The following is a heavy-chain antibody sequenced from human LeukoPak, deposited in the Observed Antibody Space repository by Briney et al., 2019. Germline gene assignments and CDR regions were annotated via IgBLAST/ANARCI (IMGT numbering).Heavy chain of an antibody. CDR3: AKDRTRFYY. CDR2: IKEDGSET. J-gene: IGHJ4*01. D-gene: IGHD2-2*01. Sequence: PGGSLRLSCAASGFTFSGYWMSWVRQAPGKGLEWVANIKEDGSETYYVDSVKGRFTISRDNAKNSLYLQMSSLRAEDTAVYYCAKDRTRFYYWGQGTLVTVSS. CDR1: GFTFSGYW. V-gene: IGHV3-7*01.